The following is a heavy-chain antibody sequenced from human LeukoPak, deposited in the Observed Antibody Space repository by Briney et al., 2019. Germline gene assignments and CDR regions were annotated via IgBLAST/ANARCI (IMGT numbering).Heavy chain of an antibody. CDR1: GGSISSSSYY. Sequence: PSETLSLTCTVSGGSISSSSYYWGWIRQPPGKGLEWIGSIYYSGSTYYNPSLKSRVTISVDTSKNQFSLKLSSVTAADTAVYYCASSKRYQPLLRFDYWGQGTLVTVSS. CDR2: IYYSGST. V-gene: IGHV4-39*01. D-gene: IGHD2-2*01. CDR3: ASSKRYQPLLRFDY. J-gene: IGHJ4*02.